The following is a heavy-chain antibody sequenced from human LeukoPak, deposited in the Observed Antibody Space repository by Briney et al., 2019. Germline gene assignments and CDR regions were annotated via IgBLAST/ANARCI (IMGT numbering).Heavy chain of an antibody. Sequence: GASVKVSCKASGYTFTGYYMHWVRQAPGQGLEWMGWINPNSGGTNYAQKFQGRVTMTRDTSISTAYMELSRLRSDDTAVYYCARVVGVAPNAYYYYYMDVWGKGTTVTVSS. CDR2: INPNSGGT. V-gene: IGHV1-2*02. J-gene: IGHJ6*03. CDR3: ARVVGVAPNAYYYYYMDV. D-gene: IGHD5-24*01. CDR1: GYTFTGYY.